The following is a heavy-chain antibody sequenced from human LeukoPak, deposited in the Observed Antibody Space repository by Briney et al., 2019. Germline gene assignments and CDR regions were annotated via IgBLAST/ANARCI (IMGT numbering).Heavy chain of an antibody. J-gene: IGHJ4*02. CDR3: ARVVTVTTMLVDY. CDR1: GFTFSSYS. D-gene: IGHD4-17*01. Sequence: GGSLRLSCAASGFTFSSYSMNWVRQAPGKGLEWVSSISSSSSYIYYADSVKGRFTISRDNAKNSLYLQMNSLRAEDTAVYYCARVVTVTTMLVDYWGQGTLVTVSS. V-gene: IGHV3-21*01. CDR2: ISSSSSYI.